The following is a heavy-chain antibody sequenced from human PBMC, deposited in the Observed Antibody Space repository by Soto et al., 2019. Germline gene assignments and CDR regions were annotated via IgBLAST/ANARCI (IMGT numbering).Heavy chain of an antibody. CDR3: ARDGMHSSRLPYYYYGMDV. CDR1: GFTFSSYW. V-gene: IGHV3-7*04. CDR2: IKQDGSEI. D-gene: IGHD6-13*01. Sequence: EVQLVESGGDLVQPGGSLRLSCAASGFTFSSYWMTWVRQAPGKGLEWVANIKQDGSEIYYVDSVKGRFTISRDNAKNSLYLPMNSLRAEDTAVYYCARDGMHSSRLPYYYYGMDVWGQGTTVTVSS. J-gene: IGHJ6*02.